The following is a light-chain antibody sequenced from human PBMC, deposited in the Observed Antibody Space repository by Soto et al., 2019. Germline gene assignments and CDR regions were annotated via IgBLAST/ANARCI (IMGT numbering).Light chain of an antibody. Sequence: EMVLTQSTVTLSVSPGESATLSCRASQSVSSNLAWYQHRPGQAPRLIIFGASTRATGVPARFSGGGSGTEFTLTIRSLKPEDFAVYYCQQRSNWPPITFGQGTKGDI. CDR3: QQRSNWPPIT. CDR2: GAS. CDR1: QSVSSN. V-gene: IGKV3-15*01. J-gene: IGKJ1*01.